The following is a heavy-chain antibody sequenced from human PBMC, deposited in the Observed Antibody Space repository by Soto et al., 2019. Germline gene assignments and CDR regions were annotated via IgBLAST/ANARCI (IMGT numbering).Heavy chain of an antibody. CDR2: IDPSDCYT. CDR3: ARWQYCSSTSCPDYYYYGMDV. CDR1: GDGITSYW. D-gene: IGHD2-2*01. J-gene: IGHJ6*02. Sequence: XESMKTSFKSSGDGITSYWIRWVRRIPGKGLERRGRIDPSDCYTNYSPSFQGHVTISADKSISTAYLQWSSLKASDSAMYYCARWQYCSSTSCPDYYYYGMDVWGQGTTVTVSS. V-gene: IGHV5-10-1*01.